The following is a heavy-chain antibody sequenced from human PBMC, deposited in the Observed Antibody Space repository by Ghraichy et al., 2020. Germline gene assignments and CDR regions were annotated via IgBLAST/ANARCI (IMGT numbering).Heavy chain of an antibody. CDR1: GFTFSGYW. V-gene: IGHV3-7*03. CDR2: IKQDGSEQ. J-gene: IGHJ5*02. CDR3: ARDLSHYCILTGYYRGNWFDP. D-gene: IGHD3-9*01. Sequence: GGSLRLSCAASGFTFSGYWMSWVRQAPGKGLEWVANIKQDGSEQYYVDSVKGRFTISRDNAKNSLFLQMNSLRAEDTAVYYCARDLSHYCILTGYYRGNWFDPWGQGALDTLCS.